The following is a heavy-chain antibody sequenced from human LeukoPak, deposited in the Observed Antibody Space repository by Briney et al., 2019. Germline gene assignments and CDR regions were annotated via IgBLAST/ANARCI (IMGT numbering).Heavy chain of an antibody. CDR1: GFIFSNYA. Sequence: GGSLRLSCAASGFIFSNYAMHWVRQAPGKGLEWVSSITSSSSYIYYADSVKGRFTISRDNAKKSLSLQMNSLRAEDTAVYYCARDGDTVLTRGYYYYMDVWGKGTTLTVSS. J-gene: IGHJ6*03. CDR2: ITSSSSYI. D-gene: IGHD4-23*01. CDR3: ARDGDTVLTRGYYYYMDV. V-gene: IGHV3-21*01.